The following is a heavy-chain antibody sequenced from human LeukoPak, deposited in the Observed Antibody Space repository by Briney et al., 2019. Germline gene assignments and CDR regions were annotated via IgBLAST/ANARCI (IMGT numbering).Heavy chain of an antibody. CDR1: GYTSTSYG. V-gene: IGHV1-18*01. Sequence: ASVKVSCKASGYTSTSYGISWVRQAPGQGLEWMGWISAYNGNTNYTQKLQGRVTMTTDKFTSTAYMELRSLRSDDTAVYYCARSRRITTMVSFDYWGQGTLVTVSS. CDR2: ISAYNGNT. J-gene: IGHJ4*02. CDR3: ARSRRITTMVSFDY. D-gene: IGHD5-18*01.